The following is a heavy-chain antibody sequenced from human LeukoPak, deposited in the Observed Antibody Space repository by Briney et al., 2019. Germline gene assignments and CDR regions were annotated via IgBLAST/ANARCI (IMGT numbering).Heavy chain of an antibody. V-gene: IGHV1-69*06. D-gene: IGHD3-22*01. CDR1: GGTFSSYA. CDR2: IIPIFGTA. J-gene: IGHJ3*02. Sequence: SVTVSCKASGGTFSSYAISWVRQAPAQGLEWMGRIIPIFGTANYAQKFQGRVTITADKSTSTAYMELSSLRSEDTAVYYCARDPIVVVITIGAFDIWGQGTMVTVSS. CDR3: ARDPIVVVITIGAFDI.